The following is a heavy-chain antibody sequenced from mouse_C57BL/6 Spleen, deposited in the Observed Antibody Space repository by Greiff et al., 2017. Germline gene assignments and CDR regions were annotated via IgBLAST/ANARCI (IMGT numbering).Heavy chain of an antibody. D-gene: IGHD1-1*01. Sequence: ESGPGLVQPSQSLSITCTVSGFSLTSYGVHWVRQSPGKGLEWLGVIWSGGSTDYNAAFISRLSISKDNSKSQVFFKMNSLQADDTAIYYCARNYGSSERYWYFDVWGTGTTVTVSS. J-gene: IGHJ1*03. CDR3: ARNYGSSERYWYFDV. CDR1: GFSLTSYG. V-gene: IGHV2-2*01. CDR2: IWSGGST.